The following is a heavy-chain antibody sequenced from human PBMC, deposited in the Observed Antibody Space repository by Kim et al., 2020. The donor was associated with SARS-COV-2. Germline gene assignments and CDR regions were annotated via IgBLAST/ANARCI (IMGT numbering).Heavy chain of an antibody. D-gene: IGHD2-21*02. Sequence: YANPVGGRFTISRDSNKDSLYLQMNSLRAEDTAVYYCARASRGGDCLDYRGQGSLVTVSS. J-gene: IGHJ4*02. CDR3: ARASRGGDCLDY. V-gene: IGHV3-11*06.